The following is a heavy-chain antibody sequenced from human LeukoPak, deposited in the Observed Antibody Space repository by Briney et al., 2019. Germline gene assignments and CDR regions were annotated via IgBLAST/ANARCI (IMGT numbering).Heavy chain of an antibody. Sequence: SETLSLTCTVSGGSISSYYWSWIRQPPGKGLEWIGYIYYSGSTNYNPSLKSRVTISVDTSKNQFSLELSSVTAADTAVYYCARHEGYGSFDYWGQGTLVTVSS. CDR1: GGSISSYY. CDR2: IYYSGST. D-gene: IGHD5-12*01. CDR3: ARHEGYGSFDY. V-gene: IGHV4-59*08. J-gene: IGHJ4*02.